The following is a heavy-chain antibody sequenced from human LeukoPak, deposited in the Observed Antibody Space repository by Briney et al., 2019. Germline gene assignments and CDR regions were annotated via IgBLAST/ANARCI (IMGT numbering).Heavy chain of an antibody. D-gene: IGHD3-9*01. Sequence: GGSLRLSCAASGFTFTTYAMGWVRQSPGKGLEWVASISGGGGGTYYAEFVKGRFTISRDNSKNTLYLQMNSLRAEDTAVYYCAKFYDILTGYFDHWGQGTLVTVSS. CDR2: ISGGGGGT. CDR3: AKFYDILTGYFDH. J-gene: IGHJ4*02. CDR1: GFTFTTYA. V-gene: IGHV3-23*01.